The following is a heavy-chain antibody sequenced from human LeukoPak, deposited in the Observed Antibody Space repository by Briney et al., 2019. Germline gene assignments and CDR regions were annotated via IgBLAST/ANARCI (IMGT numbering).Heavy chain of an antibody. CDR3: ARGHGVGATWGFDY. Sequence: SETLSLTCTVSGGSISSGSYYWSWIRQPAGKGLEWIGRIDTSGSTNYNPSLKSRVTMSADTSKKQFSLKLRSVTAADTAVYYCARGHGVGATWGFDYWGQGTLVTVSS. D-gene: IGHD1-26*01. J-gene: IGHJ4*02. CDR1: GGSISSGSYY. CDR2: IDTSGST. V-gene: IGHV4-61*02.